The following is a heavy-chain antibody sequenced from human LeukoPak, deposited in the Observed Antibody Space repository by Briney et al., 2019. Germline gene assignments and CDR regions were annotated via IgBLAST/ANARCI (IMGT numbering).Heavy chain of an antibody. CDR2: IYYSGST. CDR3: ASRYDFWSGYYGDY. D-gene: IGHD3-3*01. V-gene: IGHV4-39*01. CDR1: GGSISSSSYY. J-gene: IGHJ4*02. Sequence: SETLSLTCTVSGGSISSSSYYWGWIRQPPGKGLEWIGSIYYSGSTYYNPSLKSRVTISVDTSKNQFSLKLSSVTAADTAVYYCASRYDFWSGYYGDYWGQGTLVTVSS.